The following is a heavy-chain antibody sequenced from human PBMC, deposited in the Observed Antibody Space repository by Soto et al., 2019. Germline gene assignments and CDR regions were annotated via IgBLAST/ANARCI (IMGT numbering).Heavy chain of an antibody. D-gene: IGHD2-8*01. V-gene: IGHV3-21*01. CDR1: GFTFSSYS. Sequence: GGSLRLSCAASGFTFSSYSMNWVRQAPGKGLEWVSSISSSSSYIYYADSVKGRFTISRDNAKNSLYLQMNSLRAEDTAVYYCARDEASRYCTNGVCSDPGYWGQGTLVTVSS. CDR3: ARDEASRYCTNGVCSDPGY. J-gene: IGHJ4*02. CDR2: ISSSSSYI.